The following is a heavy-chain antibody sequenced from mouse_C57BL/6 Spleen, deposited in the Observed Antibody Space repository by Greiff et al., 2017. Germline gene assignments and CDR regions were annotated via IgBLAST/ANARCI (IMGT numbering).Heavy chain of an antibody. V-gene: IGHV5-17*01. Sequence: DVHLVESGGGLVKPGGSLKLSCAASGFTFSDYGMHWVRQAPEKGLEWVAYISSGSSTIYYADTVKGRFTISRDNAKNTLFLQMTSLRSEDTAMYYCARPDGYYPWYFDVWGTGTTVTVSS. CDR3: ARPDGYYPWYFDV. CDR1: GFTFSDYG. D-gene: IGHD2-3*01. J-gene: IGHJ1*03. CDR2: ISSGSSTI.